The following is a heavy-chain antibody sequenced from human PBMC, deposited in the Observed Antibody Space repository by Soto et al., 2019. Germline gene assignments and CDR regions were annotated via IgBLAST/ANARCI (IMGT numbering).Heavy chain of an antibody. V-gene: IGHV3-48*02. J-gene: IGHJ5*01. CDR3: ARDRCYDGSCYSASDS. CDR2: ISTTSFTI. D-gene: IGHD3-22*01. Sequence: HPGGSLRLSCAASGFSFSTYDMDWVRQAPGKAPEWIAHISTTSFTIYYADSVKGRFTISRDHVRNSLYLEMKSLRDEDTAVYYCARDRCYDGSCYSASDSWGQGILVTVSS. CDR1: GFSFSTYD.